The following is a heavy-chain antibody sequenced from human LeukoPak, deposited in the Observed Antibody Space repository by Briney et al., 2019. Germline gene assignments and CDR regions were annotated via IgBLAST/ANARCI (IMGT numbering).Heavy chain of an antibody. CDR3: ARVKRKYQLLKPLHETPSHYFDY. CDR2: IYYSGST. CDR1: GGSITSNTYF. V-gene: IGHV4-39*07. D-gene: IGHD2-2*01. J-gene: IGHJ4*02. Sequence: SETLSLTCIVSGGSITSNTYFWDWIRQTPGKGLEWIGSIYYSGSTYYNPSLKSRVTISLDTSKNQFSLKLSSVTAADTAMYYCARVKRKYQLLKPLHETPSHYFDYWGQGTLVTVSS.